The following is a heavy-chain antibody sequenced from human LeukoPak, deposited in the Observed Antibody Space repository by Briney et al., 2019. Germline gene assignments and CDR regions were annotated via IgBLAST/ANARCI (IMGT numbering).Heavy chain of an antibody. CDR3: ARIDSYGFDY. CDR1: GFTFSDYY. Sequence: GGSLRLSCAASGFTFSDYYMSWIRQAPGKGVEWVSYISSSSSYTNYADSVKGRFTISRDNAKNSLYLQMNSLRAEDTAVYYCARIDSYGFDYWGQGTLVTVSS. J-gene: IGHJ4*02. CDR2: ISSSSSYT. V-gene: IGHV3-11*06. D-gene: IGHD5-18*01.